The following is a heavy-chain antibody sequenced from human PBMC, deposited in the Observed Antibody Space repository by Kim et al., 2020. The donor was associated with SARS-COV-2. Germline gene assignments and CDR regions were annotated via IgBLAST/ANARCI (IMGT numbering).Heavy chain of an antibody. J-gene: IGHJ4*02. CDR3: ARVPTMTTFGY. CDR2: IDDSGGST. V-gene: IGHV3-23*01. Sequence: GGSLRLSCAASGFTFSIYAMSWVRQAPGKGLEWVSTIDDSGGSTYYADSVKGRFTISRDNSKNTLYLQMNSLRAEDTAVYYCARVPTMTTFGYWGQGTLVTVSS. D-gene: IGHD4-17*01. CDR1: GFTFSIYA.